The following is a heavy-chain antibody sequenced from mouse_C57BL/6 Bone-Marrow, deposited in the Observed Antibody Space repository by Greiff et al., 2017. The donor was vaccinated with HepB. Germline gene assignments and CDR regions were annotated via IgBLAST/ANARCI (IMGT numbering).Heavy chain of an antibody. D-gene: IGHD2-2*01. CDR3: ARRLRLYYAMDY. CDR2: INSDGGST. CDR1: EYEFPSHD. J-gene: IGHJ4*01. V-gene: IGHV5-2*01. Sequence: EVNVVESGGGLVQPGESLKLSCESNEYEFPSHDMSWVRKTPEKRLELVAAINSDGGSTYYPDTMERRFIISRDNTKKTLYLQMSSLRSEDTALYYCARRLRLYYAMDYWGQGTSVTVSS.